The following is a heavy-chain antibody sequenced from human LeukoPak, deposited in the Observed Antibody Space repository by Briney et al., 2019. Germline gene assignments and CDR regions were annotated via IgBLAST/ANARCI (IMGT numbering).Heavy chain of an antibody. J-gene: IGHJ4*02. Sequence: GGSLRLSRSASGFTFNSNNMTSVRQARGKGLELVTSIRRGSTYIIYADSVRRRFTVSRDDAKNSLYLQMSSLRAEDTAIYYCARDSSCNNGVCSRGRIAYYFDFWGQGTLVTVSS. CDR3: ARDSSCNNGVCSRGRIAYYFDF. CDR2: IRRGSTYI. V-gene: IGHV3-21*06. CDR1: GFTFNSNN. D-gene: IGHD2-8*01.